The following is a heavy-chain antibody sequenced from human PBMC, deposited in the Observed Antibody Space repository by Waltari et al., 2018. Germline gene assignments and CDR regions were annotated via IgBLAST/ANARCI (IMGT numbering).Heavy chain of an antibody. CDR1: GYTFFTYE. D-gene: IGHD5-12*01. V-gene: IGHV1-8*02. Sequence: QVQLVQSGAEVMKPGASVKVSCQASGYTFFTYEINWVRQAPGQGLEWMGWMNPNNGDRAYAQKFQGRVPMTRDTSINTAYMELSSLTSEDTALYYCAKGRDVNAGYDYNWFDTWGQGTLVTVSS. J-gene: IGHJ5*02. CDR2: MNPNNGDR. CDR3: AKGRDVNAGYDYNWFDT.